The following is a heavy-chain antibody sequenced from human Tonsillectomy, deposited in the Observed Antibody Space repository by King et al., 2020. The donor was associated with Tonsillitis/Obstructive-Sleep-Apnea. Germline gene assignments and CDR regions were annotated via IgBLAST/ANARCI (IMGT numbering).Heavy chain of an antibody. CDR1: GFTFSSYE. Sequence: VQLVESGGGLVQPGGSLRLSCAASGFTFSSYEMNWVRQAPGKGLEWVSYISSSGSTIYYADSVKGRFTISRDNAKNSLYLQMNRLRAEDTAVYYCARDPPTVTTEYYYYYYMDVWGKGTTVTVSS. J-gene: IGHJ6*03. V-gene: IGHV3-48*03. D-gene: IGHD4-11*01. CDR2: ISSSGSTI. CDR3: ARDPPTVTTEYYYYYYMDV.